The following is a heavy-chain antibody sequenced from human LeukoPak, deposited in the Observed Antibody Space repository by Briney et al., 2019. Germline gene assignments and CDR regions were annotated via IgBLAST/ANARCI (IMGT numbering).Heavy chain of an antibody. CDR1: GGSFGDFY. CDR2: IYYSGST. D-gene: IGHD3-16*01. J-gene: IGHJ5*02. V-gene: IGHV4-39*01. CDR3: ARHYGP. Sequence: PSETLSLTCAVSGGSFGDFYWGWIRQPPGKGLEWIGSIYYSGSTYYNPSLKSRVTISVDTSKNQFSLKLSSVTAADTAVYYCARHYGPWGQGTLVTVSS.